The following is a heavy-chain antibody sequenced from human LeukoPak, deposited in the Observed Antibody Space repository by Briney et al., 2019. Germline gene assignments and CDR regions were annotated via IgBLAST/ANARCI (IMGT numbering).Heavy chain of an antibody. D-gene: IGHD2-15*01. J-gene: IGHJ4*02. V-gene: IGHV5-51*01. CDR1: GYSFSNYW. Sequence: GGSLEISFQGSGYSFSNYWIGWGRQRPGKGLGWRGIIYPGDSNTKYSPSFQGQVTISADKSISTAYLQWSSLKASDTGIYYCTRLGYCSGDTCFSASHYWGQGTLVTVSS. CDR3: TRLGYCSGDTCFSASHY. CDR2: IYPGDSNT.